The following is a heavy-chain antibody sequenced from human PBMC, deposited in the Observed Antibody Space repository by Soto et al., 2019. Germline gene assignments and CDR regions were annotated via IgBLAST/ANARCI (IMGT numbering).Heavy chain of an antibody. V-gene: IGHV1-8*01. Sequence: QVQLVQSGAEVKKPGASVKVSCKASGYTFTTNDINWVRQASGQGLEWMGWMKPNTGDSGSAQDFQGRITMTRDTATSTADMELSSLRSEDTAVYYCARGGPAAGFDLWGQGTLVTVSS. CDR3: ARGGPAAGFDL. CDR1: GYTFTTND. CDR2: MKPNTGDS. D-gene: IGHD6-13*01. J-gene: IGHJ4*02.